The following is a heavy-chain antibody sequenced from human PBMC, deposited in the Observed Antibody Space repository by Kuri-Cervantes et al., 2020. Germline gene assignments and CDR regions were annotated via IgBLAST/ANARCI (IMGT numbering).Heavy chain of an antibody. V-gene: IGHV5-51*01. J-gene: IGHJ6*02. CDR1: GYSFTNYW. Sequence: GGSLRLSCKGSGYSFTNYWIGWVRQMPGKGLEWVGIIYPDDSDTRYSPSFQGQVTISADKSISTAYLQWSSLRASDTAVYYCARPYGSATYYAYYAMDVWGQGTTVTVSS. CDR2: IYPDDSDT. D-gene: IGHD3-10*01. CDR3: ARPYGSATYYAYYAMDV.